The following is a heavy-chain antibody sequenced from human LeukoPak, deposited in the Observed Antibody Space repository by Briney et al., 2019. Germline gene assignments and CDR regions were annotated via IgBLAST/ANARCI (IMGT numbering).Heavy chain of an antibody. J-gene: IGHJ4*02. CDR2: IRSKANSYAT. V-gene: IGHV3-73*01. D-gene: IGHD5-18*01. CDR1: GFTFSGSA. Sequence: PGGSLKLSCAASGFTFSGSAMHWVRQASGKGLEWVGRIRSKANSYATTYAASVKGRFTISRDNSKNTLYLQMNSLRAEDTAVYYCARAGQGGYSYGFDYWGQGTLVTVSS. CDR3: ARAGQGGYSYGFDY.